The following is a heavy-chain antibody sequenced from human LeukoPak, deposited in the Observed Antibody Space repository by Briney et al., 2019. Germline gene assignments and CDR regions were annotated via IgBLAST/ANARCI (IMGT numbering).Heavy chain of an antibody. CDR2: FDPEDGET. J-gene: IGHJ4*02. CDR3: ATVISGWPDPYYFDY. CDR1: GYTLTELS. Sequence: ASVKVSCKGSGYTLTELSMHWVRQAPGKGLEWMGGFDPEDGETIYAQKFQGRVTMTEDTSTDTAYMELSSLRSEDTAVYYCATVISGWPDPYYFDYWGQGTLVTVSS. V-gene: IGHV1-24*01. D-gene: IGHD3-3*02.